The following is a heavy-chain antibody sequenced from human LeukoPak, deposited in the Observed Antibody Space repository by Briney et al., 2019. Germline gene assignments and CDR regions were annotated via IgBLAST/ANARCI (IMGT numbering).Heavy chain of an antibody. Sequence: GGSLRLSCAASGFTFSSYAMHWVRQAPGKGLEWVAVISYDGSNKYYADSVKGRFTISRDNSKNTLYLQMNSLRAEDTAVYYCARELGGSYFDYWGQGTLVTVSS. CDR2: ISYDGSNK. CDR1: GFTFSSYA. J-gene: IGHJ4*02. D-gene: IGHD1-26*01. V-gene: IGHV3-30-3*01. CDR3: ARELGGSYFDY.